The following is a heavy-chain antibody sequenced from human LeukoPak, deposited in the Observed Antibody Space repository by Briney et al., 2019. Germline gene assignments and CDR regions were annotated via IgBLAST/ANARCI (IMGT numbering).Heavy chain of an antibody. J-gene: IGHJ5*02. CDR2: IYRGDDT. V-gene: IGHV3-66*01. Sequence: PGGSLRLSCAASGFSVSSNYMNWVRQAPGGGLEWVSVIYRGDDTKYADSVKGRFTISRDNSKNTLYLQMNNLRVEDTAVYYCARVQAGDSRGWPNWFDPWGQGTLVTVSS. CDR3: ARVQAGDSRGWPNWFDP. D-gene: IGHD6-19*01. CDR1: GFSVSSNY.